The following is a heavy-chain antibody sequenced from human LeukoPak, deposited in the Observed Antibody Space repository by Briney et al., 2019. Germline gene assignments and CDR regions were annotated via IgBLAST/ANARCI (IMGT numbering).Heavy chain of an antibody. CDR2: INPNSAYT. D-gene: IGHD3-10*01. CDR3: ARGRTMVRGPVDY. V-gene: IGHV1-2*02. Sequence: ASVKVSCKASGYTFIDYHIHWVRQAPGQGPEFMGWINPNSAYTHFAQKFQGRVTMTRDTSITTAYMELTRLTSDDTAVYFCARGRTMVRGPVDYWGQGTLVTVSS. CDR1: GYTFIDYH. J-gene: IGHJ4*02.